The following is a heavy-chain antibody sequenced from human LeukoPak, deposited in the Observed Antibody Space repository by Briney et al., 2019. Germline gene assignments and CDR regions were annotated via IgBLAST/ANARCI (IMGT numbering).Heavy chain of an antibody. V-gene: IGHV4-30-4*01. Sequence: SQTLSLTCTVSGGSISSGDYYWSWIRQPPGKGLEWIGYIYYSGSTYYNPSLKSRVTISVDTSKHQFSLKLSSVTAADTAVYYCARDIPYCSGGSCYRGSHWFDPWGQGTLVTVSS. CDR2: IYYSGST. CDR3: ARDIPYCSGGSCYRGSHWFDP. CDR1: GGSISSGDYY. J-gene: IGHJ5*02. D-gene: IGHD2-15*01.